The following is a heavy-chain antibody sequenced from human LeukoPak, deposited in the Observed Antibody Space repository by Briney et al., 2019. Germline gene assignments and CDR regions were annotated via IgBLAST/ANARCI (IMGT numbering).Heavy chain of an antibody. J-gene: IGHJ3*02. V-gene: IGHV1-2*02. CDR1: GYTFTGYY. Sequence: ASVKVSCKASGYTFTGYYMHWVRQAPGQGLEWMGSINPDSGDTNYAQNLQGRVTMTRDTSIHTAYLDLSRLRSDDTAVYYCAIMGDTFDIWGQGTKVTVSS. CDR3: AIMGDTFDI. D-gene: IGHD2-8*01. CDR2: INPDSGDT.